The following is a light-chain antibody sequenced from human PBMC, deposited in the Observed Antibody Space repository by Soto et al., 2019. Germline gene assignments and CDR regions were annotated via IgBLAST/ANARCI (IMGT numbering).Light chain of an antibody. Sequence: DIQMTQSPSTLSASVGDRVTITCRASQSISSWLAWYQQKPGKAPKLLIYKASSLESGVPSRFSGSGSGTEFTLTISSLQPDDFATYYCQQYNSYPWTFDQGTKVELK. CDR3: QQYNSYPWT. V-gene: IGKV1-5*03. CDR1: QSISSW. CDR2: KAS. J-gene: IGKJ1*01.